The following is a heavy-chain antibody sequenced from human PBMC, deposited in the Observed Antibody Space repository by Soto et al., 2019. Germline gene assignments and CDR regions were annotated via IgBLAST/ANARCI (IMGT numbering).Heavy chain of an antibody. Sequence: ASVKVSCKASGYTFTSYYMHWVRQAPGQGLEWMGIINPSGGSTNYAQKFQGRVTMTRDTSTSTVYMELSSLRSEDTAVYYCARASNRYDSSGYYSYWGQGTLVTVSS. CDR1: GYTFTSYY. D-gene: IGHD3-22*01. CDR2: INPSGGST. J-gene: IGHJ4*02. CDR3: ARASNRYDSSGYYSY. V-gene: IGHV1-46*01.